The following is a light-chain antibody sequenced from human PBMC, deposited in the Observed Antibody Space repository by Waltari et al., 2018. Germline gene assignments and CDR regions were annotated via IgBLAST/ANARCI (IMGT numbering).Light chain of an antibody. CDR3: QQYKSYKT. Sequence: DIQMTPSPSTLSASVGDTVIISCRASQSITTSLAWYQHKPGKAPDVLIYGASNLESGVPSRFSGSGSGTEFTLTISSLQPDDFATYYCQQYKSYKTFGQGTRVEIK. CDR1: QSITTS. CDR2: GAS. J-gene: IGKJ1*01. V-gene: IGKV1-5*03.